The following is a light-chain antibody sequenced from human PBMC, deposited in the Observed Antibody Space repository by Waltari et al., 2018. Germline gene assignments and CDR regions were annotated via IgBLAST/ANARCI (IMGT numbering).Light chain of an antibody. Sequence: QSALTQPRSVSGSPGQSVTISCTGTSRAVGGYNYVSWYHHHPGKAPKLMIDDVSKRPSGVPDRFSGSKSGNTASLTISGLQAEDEADYYCCSYAGGYTWVFGGGTKLTVL. CDR2: DVS. V-gene: IGLV2-11*01. CDR1: SRAVGGYNY. J-gene: IGLJ3*02. CDR3: CSYAGGYTWV.